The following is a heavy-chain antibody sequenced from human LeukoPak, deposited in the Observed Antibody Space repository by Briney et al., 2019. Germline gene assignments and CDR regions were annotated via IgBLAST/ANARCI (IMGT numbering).Heavy chain of an antibody. V-gene: IGHV3-48*01. D-gene: IGHD2-15*01. CDR2: ISSSSSTI. J-gene: IGHJ5*02. CDR3: ARDASRYCSGGSCYKNWFDP. Sequence: GGSLRLSCAASGFTFSSYSMNWVRQAPGKGLEWVSYISSSSSTIYYADSVKGRFTISRDNSKNTLYLQMNSLRAEDTAVYYCARDASRYCSGGSCYKNWFDPWGQGTLVTVSS. CDR1: GFTFSSYS.